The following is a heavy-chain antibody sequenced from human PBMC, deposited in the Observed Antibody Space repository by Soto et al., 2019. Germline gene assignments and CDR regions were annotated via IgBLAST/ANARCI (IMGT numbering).Heavy chain of an antibody. Sequence: EVQLVESGGNLVKPGGSLKVSCAASGFIFRNAWMTWVRQAPGKGLEWVGLIKPKTDGETADYAAPVKGRFNISRDDSTNTVYLQMKSLKTDDTAVYYCATLRRVGTTHPHFDFWGQGTLVTVSA. D-gene: IGHD1-26*01. CDR2: IKPKTDGETA. CDR3: ATLRRVGTTHPHFDF. V-gene: IGHV3-15*01. J-gene: IGHJ4*02. CDR1: GFIFRNAW.